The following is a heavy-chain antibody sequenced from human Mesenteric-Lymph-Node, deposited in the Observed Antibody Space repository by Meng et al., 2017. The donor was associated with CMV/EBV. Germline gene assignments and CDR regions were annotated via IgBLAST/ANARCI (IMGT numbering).Heavy chain of an antibody. V-gene: IGHV3-30*19. Sequence: GGSLRLSCAASGFSFSSYWMSWVRQAPGKGLEWVAVISYDGINKYYADSVKGRFTISRDNSMHTLDLQMNSLSSEDTAVYYCARDLTAVTGTESNWFDPWGQGTLVTVPQ. J-gene: IGHJ5*02. D-gene: IGHD6-19*01. CDR3: ARDLTAVTGTESNWFDP. CDR2: ISYDGINK. CDR1: GFSFSSYW.